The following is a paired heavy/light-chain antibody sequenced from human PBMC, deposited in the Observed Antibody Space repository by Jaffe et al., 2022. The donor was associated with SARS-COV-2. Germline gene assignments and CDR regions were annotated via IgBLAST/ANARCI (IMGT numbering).Heavy chain of an antibody. Sequence: QVQLVQSGAEVKKPGSSVKVSCKASGGTFSNYAISWVRQAPGQGLEWMGGIIPIFDTANFAQKFQGRLTITADESTSTAYMELSSLRSDDTALYYCARVALAFCGGDCSGYFDYWGRGTLVTVSS. CDR2: IIPIFDTA. CDR1: GGTFSNYA. V-gene: IGHV1-69*01. D-gene: IGHD2-21*02. CDR3: ARVALAFCGGDCSGYFDY. J-gene: IGHJ4*02.
Light chain of an antibody. CDR2: GAS. CDR1: QSVSSSS. J-gene: IGKJ4*01. Sequence: EIVLTQSPGSLSLSPGERATLSCRASQSVSSSSLAWYQQKPGQAPRLLIYGASSRATGIPDRFSGSGSGTDFTLTISRLEPEDFAVYYCQQYGRSPPLTFGGGTKVEIK. V-gene: IGKV3-20*01. CDR3: QQYGRSPPLT.